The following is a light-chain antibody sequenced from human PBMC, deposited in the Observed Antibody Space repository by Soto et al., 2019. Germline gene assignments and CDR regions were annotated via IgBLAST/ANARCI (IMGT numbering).Light chain of an antibody. V-gene: IGKV3-15*01. CDR2: GAS. Sequence: EIVMTQSPVTLSVSPGERATLSCRASQSVSTNLAWYQQKPGQAPRLLIYGASVWATGIPDRFSGSGSGTEFTLTISGLQSEDFAVYYCQQYHNLPRTFGQGTRVEIK. CDR3: QQYHNLPRT. CDR1: QSVSTN. J-gene: IGKJ1*01.